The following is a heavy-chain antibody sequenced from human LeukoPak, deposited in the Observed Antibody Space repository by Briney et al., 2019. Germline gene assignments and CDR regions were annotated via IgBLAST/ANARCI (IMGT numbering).Heavy chain of an antibody. J-gene: IGHJ4*02. Sequence: SETLSLTCTVSGGSISSSSYYWGWIRQPPGKGLEWIGSIYHSGSTYYNTSLKSRVTISVDTSKNHFSLKQSSVTAADTAVYYCARSRDYYDSSGFEYWGQGTLVTVSS. CDR3: ARSRDYYDSSGFEY. D-gene: IGHD3-22*01. CDR1: GGSISSSSYY. V-gene: IGHV4-39*02. CDR2: IYHSGST.